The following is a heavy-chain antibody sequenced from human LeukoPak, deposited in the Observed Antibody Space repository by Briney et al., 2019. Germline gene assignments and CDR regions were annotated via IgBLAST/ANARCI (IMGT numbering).Heavy chain of an antibody. CDR3: ARDRGQWLFRYFQH. V-gene: IGHV1-2*02. CDR2: INPNSGGT. D-gene: IGHD6-19*01. J-gene: IGHJ1*01. CDR1: GYTFTDYY. Sequence: ASVKVSCKASGYTFTDYYMHWVRQAPGQGFEWMGWINPNSGGTNYAQKFQGRVTMTRDTSISTAYMELSRLRSDDTAVYYCARDRGQWLFRYFQHWGQGTLVTVSS.